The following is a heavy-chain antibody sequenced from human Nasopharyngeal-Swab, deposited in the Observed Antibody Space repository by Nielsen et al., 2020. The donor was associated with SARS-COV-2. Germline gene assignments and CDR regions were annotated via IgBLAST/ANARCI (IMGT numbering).Heavy chain of an antibody. V-gene: IGHV3-48*04. Sequence: GGSLRLSCVDSGFSDYSLTLVRQAPGTGLELISFFRTTSATIYYADSVKGRFTISRDNAKNSLYLQMNSLRAEDTAVYYCAREVPYSGHHDAFDIWGQGTMVTVSA. CDR2: FRTTSATI. CDR1: GFSDYS. J-gene: IGHJ3*02. D-gene: IGHD5-12*01. CDR3: AREVPYSGHHDAFDI.